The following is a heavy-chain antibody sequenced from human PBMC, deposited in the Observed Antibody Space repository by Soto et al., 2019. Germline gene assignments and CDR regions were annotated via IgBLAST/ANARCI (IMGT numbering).Heavy chain of an antibody. J-gene: IGHJ4*02. V-gene: IGHV1-46*01. Sequence: QVQLVQSGAEVKKPGASVKVSCKASGYIFTNYYIHWMRQAPGQGLEWMAIINPLPTSGSTNYAQKFQGRVTVTRDTSTSTVYLELSSLRSDVTAVYYCAIDLAAAAYWGQGTLVTVSS. CDR1: GYIFTNYY. CDR3: AIDLAAAAY. CDR2: INPLPTSGST. D-gene: IGHD6-13*01.